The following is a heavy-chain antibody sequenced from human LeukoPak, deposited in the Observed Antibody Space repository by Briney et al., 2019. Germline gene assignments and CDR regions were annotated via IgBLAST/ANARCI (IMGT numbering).Heavy chain of an antibody. CDR1: GFPFSSYG. J-gene: IGHJ6*02. V-gene: IGHV3-30*18. CDR3: AKGYYDSTSNYYYPGMDV. CDR2: ITYDGTNK. Sequence: GRSLRLSCAASGFPFSSYGMHWVRQAPGKGLEWVAVITYDGTNKYYADSVKGRFSISRDNSKNTLYLQMNSLRAEDTAVYYCAKGYYDSTSNYYYPGMDVWGQGTAVTVSS. D-gene: IGHD3-22*01.